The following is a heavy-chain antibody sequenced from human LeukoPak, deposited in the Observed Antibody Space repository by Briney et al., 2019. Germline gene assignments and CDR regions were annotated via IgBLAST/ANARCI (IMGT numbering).Heavy chain of an antibody. V-gene: IGHV1-69*04. Sequence: GASVKVSCKASGGTFSSYAISWVRQAPGQGLEWMGRIIPILGIANYAQKFQGRVTITADKSTSTAYMELSSLRSEDTAVYYCAREYNWNDGFDYWGQGTLVTVSS. CDR3: AREYNWNDGFDY. CDR1: GGTFSSYA. D-gene: IGHD1-1*01. J-gene: IGHJ4*02. CDR2: IIPILGIA.